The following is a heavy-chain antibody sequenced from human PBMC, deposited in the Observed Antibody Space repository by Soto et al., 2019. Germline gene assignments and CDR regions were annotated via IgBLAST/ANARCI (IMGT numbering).Heavy chain of an antibody. CDR2: IYHSGST. CDR3: ARLRWETENNWFDP. J-gene: IGHJ5*02. V-gene: IGHV4-30-4*01. Sequence: SETLSLTCTVSGDSINSVDHYWSWIRQPPGKGLEWMGYIYHSGSTHYNPSLNSRLTISIDTSTNRFSLNLTSVTAADTAVYFCARLRWETENNWFDPWSQGVLVTVSS. D-gene: IGHD1-26*01. CDR1: GDSINSVDHY.